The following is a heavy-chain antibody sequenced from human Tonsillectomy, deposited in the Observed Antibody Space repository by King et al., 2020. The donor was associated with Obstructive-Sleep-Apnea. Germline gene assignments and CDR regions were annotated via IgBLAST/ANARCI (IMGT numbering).Heavy chain of an antibody. CDR2: IDFIGSP. CDR1: GGSISSYY. J-gene: IGHJ4*02. D-gene: IGHD5-24*01. CDR3: ARQFQAEMATIFDY. Sequence: QLQESGPGLVKPSETLSLTCTVSGGSISSYYWSWIRQPPGKGREWIGYIDFIGSPNQHPSLKSRVTISVDTSKNQFSLKLSSVTAADTAVYYCARQFQAEMATIFDYWGQGTLVTVSS. V-gene: IGHV4-59*08.